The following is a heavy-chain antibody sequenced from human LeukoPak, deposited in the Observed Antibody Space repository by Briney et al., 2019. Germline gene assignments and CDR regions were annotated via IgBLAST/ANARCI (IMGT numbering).Heavy chain of an antibody. J-gene: IGHJ4*02. D-gene: IGHD3-10*01. Sequence: PGGSLRLSCAASAFTFSSYSMNWVRQAPGKGLEWVSYISSSSSTIYYADSVKGRFTISRDNAKNSLYLQMNSLRAEDTAVYYCARARITMVRGPSASDYWGQGTLVTVSS. CDR1: AFTFSSYS. V-gene: IGHV3-48*04. CDR3: ARARITMVRGPSASDY. CDR2: ISSSSSTI.